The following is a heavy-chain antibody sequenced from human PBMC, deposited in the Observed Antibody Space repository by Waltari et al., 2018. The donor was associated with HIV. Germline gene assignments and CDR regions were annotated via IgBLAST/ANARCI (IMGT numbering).Heavy chain of an antibody. CDR2: IYSGGST. J-gene: IGHJ3*02. CDR3: AREGKVVAGTKDAFDI. Sequence: EVQLVESGGGLIQRGGSLRLSGAAAGFTVSGSYINWFRQGPARGLEWVSVIYSGGSTFYADSVKGRFTISRDNSKNTLYLQMNSLRAEDTAVYYCAREGKVVAGTKDAFDIWGQGTMVTVSS. D-gene: IGHD6-19*01. V-gene: IGHV3-53*01. CDR1: GFTVSGSY.